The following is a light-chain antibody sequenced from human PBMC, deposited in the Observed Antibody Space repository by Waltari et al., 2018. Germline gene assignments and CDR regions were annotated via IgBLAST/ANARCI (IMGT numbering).Light chain of an antibody. Sequence: SYVLTQPPSVSVAPGQPARLTCEGNNIGSKSVHWYQQKPGQAPVLVGFNDSDRPSGIPERFSGSNSGNTATLTISSVEAGDEADFYCQVWDSSSDHRVFGGGTKLTVL. J-gene: IGLJ3*02. V-gene: IGLV3-21*02. CDR1: NIGSKS. CDR2: NDS. CDR3: QVWDSSSDHRV.